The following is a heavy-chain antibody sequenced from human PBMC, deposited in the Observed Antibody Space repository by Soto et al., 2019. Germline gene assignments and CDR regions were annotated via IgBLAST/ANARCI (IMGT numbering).Heavy chain of an antibody. CDR3: ARASGGSGAKLTVSWFDP. CDR2: IIPIFGTA. J-gene: IGHJ5*02. Sequence: AASVQVSCKASGGTFSSYAISWVRQAPGQGLEWMGGIIPIFGTANYAQKFQGRVTTTADESTSTAYMELSSLRSEDTAVYYCARASGGSGAKLTVSWFDPWCQGTLVTSPQ. D-gene: IGHD2-15*01. CDR1: GGTFSSYA. V-gene: IGHV1-69*13.